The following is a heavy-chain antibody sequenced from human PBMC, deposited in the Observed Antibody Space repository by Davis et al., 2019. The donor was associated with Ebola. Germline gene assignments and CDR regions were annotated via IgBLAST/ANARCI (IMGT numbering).Heavy chain of an antibody. V-gene: IGHV3-23*01. J-gene: IGHJ4*02. D-gene: IGHD2-15*01. Sequence: GESLKISCAASGFTFGTYDMSWVRQAPGQGLEWVSGISASGGSTYYADSVKGRFTVSKDNSKNTLYLQMNSLKTEDTAVYYCTVVVVAATYWGYWGQGTLVTVSS. CDR3: TVVVVAATYWGY. CDR1: GFTFGTYD. CDR2: ISASGGST.